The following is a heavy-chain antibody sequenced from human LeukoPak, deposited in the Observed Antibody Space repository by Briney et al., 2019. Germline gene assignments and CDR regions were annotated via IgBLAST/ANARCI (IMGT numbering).Heavy chain of an antibody. CDR3: ARDPRRGRYSYGHNWFDP. D-gene: IGHD5-18*01. CDR1: GFTFSSYA. V-gene: IGHV3-23*01. Sequence: PGGSLRLSCAASGFTFSSYAMSWVRQAPGKGLEWVSAISGSGGSTYYADSVKGRFTISRDNSKNTLYLQMNSLRAEDTAVYYCARDPRRGRYSYGHNWFDPWGQGTLVTVSS. J-gene: IGHJ5*02. CDR2: ISGSGGST.